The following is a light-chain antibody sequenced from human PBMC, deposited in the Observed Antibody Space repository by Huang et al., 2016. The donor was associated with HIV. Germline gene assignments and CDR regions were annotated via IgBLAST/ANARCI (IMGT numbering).Light chain of an antibody. CDR3: QRYDIAPRA. CDR2: SAS. J-gene: IGKJ1*01. V-gene: IGKV1-27*01. CDR1: QDIGNY. Sequence: DIQMTQSPPSLSASQGVRVTLTCRASQDIGNYQAWFQQKPGGIPKLLIYSASTLQVGVPSRFSGRGSGTEFTLTITNLQPEDVATYYCQRYDIAPRAFGPGTKVDIK.